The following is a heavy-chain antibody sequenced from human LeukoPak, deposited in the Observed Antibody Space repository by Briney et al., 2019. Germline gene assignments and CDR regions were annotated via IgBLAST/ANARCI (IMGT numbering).Heavy chain of an antibody. Sequence: PGGSLRLSCAASGFTFSSYAMPWVRQAPGKGLEWVAAISYDGSNQYYADSVKGRFTISRDNSKNTLYLQMNSLRAEDTAVYYCARRGYGSGSYFDYWGQGTLVTVSS. V-gene: IGHV3-30-3*01. J-gene: IGHJ4*02. D-gene: IGHD3-10*01. CDR1: GFTFSSYA. CDR2: ISYDGSNQ. CDR3: ARRGYGSGSYFDY.